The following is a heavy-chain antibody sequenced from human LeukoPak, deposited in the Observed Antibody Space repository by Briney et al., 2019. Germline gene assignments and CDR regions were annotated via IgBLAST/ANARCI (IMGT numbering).Heavy chain of an antibody. CDR2: FIPILDTA. D-gene: IGHD5-12*01. V-gene: IGHV1-69*06. CDR1: GVTFSDYA. CDR3: ARGEGYSGYDLSWDYYYYMDV. Sequence: GSSVKVSCKASGVTFSDYALNWVRRAPGQGLEWMGVFIPILDTANSTQKFQGRLTITADKSTNTVYMELSSLRSEDTAVYYCARGEGYSGYDLSWDYYYYMDVWGKGTTVTVSS. J-gene: IGHJ6*03.